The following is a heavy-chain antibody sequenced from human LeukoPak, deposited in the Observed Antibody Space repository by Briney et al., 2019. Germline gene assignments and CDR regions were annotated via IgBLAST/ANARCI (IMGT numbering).Heavy chain of an antibody. D-gene: IGHD1-26*01. CDR1: GGSISSSSYS. CDR2: IYYSGST. CDR3: ARQGGVGATFDY. J-gene: IGHJ4*02. V-gene: IGHV4-39*01. Sequence: SETLSLTGTVSGGSISSSSYSWGWIRQPPGKGLEWIGSIYYSGSTYYNPSLKSRVTISVDTSKNQFSLKLSSVTAADTAVYYCARQGGVGATFDYWGQGTLVTVSS.